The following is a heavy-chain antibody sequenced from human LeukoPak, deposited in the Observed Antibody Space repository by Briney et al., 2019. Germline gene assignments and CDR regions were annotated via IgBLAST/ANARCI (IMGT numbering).Heavy chain of an antibody. Sequence: GASVKVSCKASGYTFNTYDINWVRQAPGHGLEWMGWMNPNSGNTGYAQKFLDRLSMTGNTSISTAYMDLSGLRSDDTAVYYCARVRTTGNGWTQKDFDHWGQGTLVTVSS. J-gene: IGHJ4*02. CDR2: MNPNSGNT. CDR3: ARVRTTGNGWTQKDFDH. CDR1: GYTFNTYD. V-gene: IGHV1-8*01. D-gene: IGHD1-7*01.